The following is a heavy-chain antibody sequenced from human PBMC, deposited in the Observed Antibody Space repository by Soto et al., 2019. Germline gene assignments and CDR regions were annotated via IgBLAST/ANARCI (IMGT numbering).Heavy chain of an antibody. CDR1: GGSISSGDYY. V-gene: IGHV4-30-4*01. CDR3: ARRITMIVVGNSPDWFDP. Sequence: LSLTCTVSGGSISSGDYYWSWIRQPPGKGLEWIGYIYYSGSTYYNPSLKSRVTISVDTSKNQFSLKLSSVTAADTAVYYCARRITMIVVGNSPDWFDPWGQGTLVTVSS. D-gene: IGHD3-22*01. J-gene: IGHJ5*02. CDR2: IYYSGST.